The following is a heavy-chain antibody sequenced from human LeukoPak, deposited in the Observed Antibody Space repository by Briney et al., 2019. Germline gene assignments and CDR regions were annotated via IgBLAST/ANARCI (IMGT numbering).Heavy chain of an antibody. V-gene: IGHV3-48*03. CDR3: VSAYGGLLDY. D-gene: IGHD3-16*01. CDR1: GFTFTTYE. CDR2: ISANGDAI. Sequence: GGSLRLSCAASGFTFTTYEMNWVRQAPGKGLEWLSYISANGDAIYYADSVKGRFTISRDNGRKSLYLQMNSLRVEDTGIYYCVSAYGGLLDYWGQGTLVTVSS. J-gene: IGHJ4*02.